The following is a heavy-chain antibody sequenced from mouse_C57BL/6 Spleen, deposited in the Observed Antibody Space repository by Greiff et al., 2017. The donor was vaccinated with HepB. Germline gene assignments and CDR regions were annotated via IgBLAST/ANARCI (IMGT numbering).Heavy chain of an antibody. Sequence: VKLQQSGAELVRPGASVTLSCKASGYTFTDYEMHWVKQTPVHGLEWIGAIDPETGGTAYNQKFKGKAILTADKSSSTAYMELRSLTSEDSAVYYCTKASNYVGYWGQGTTLTVSS. D-gene: IGHD2-10*02. CDR3: TKASNYVGY. CDR2: IDPETGGT. J-gene: IGHJ2*01. V-gene: IGHV1-15*01. CDR1: GYTFTDYE.